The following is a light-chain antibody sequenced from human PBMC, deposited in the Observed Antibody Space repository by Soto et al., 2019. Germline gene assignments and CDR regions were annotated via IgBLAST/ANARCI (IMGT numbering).Light chain of an antibody. J-gene: IGKJ5*01. CDR3: QQYENLPT. Sequence: DIQMTQSPSSLAASVGDRVTITCQASQNINNYLNCYQQKPGRAPKLLIYDASNLEAGVPSRFRGSGSGTDFTFTISRLQPEDLATYYCQQYENLPTFGQGTRREIK. CDR1: QNINNY. V-gene: IGKV1-33*01. CDR2: DAS.